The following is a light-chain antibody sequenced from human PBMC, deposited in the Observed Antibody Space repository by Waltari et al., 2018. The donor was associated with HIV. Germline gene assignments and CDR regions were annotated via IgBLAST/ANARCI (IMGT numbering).Light chain of an antibody. Sequence: DIVMTQSPDSLAVSLGERATINCKSSQSVLYSSTNNNYLAWYQQKPGQPPKLLIYWASTRESGVPDRFSGRGSGTDFTLTISSLQAEDVAVYYCQQYYSTPLTFGGGTKVEIK. CDR3: QQYYSTPLT. V-gene: IGKV4-1*01. CDR1: QSVLYSSTNNNY. CDR2: WAS. J-gene: IGKJ4*01.